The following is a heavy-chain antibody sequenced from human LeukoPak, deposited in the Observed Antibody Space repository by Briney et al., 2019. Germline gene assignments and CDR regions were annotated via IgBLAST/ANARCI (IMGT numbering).Heavy chain of an antibody. D-gene: IGHD3-22*01. CDR2: ISSSGSTI. Sequence: HPGGSLRLSCAASGFTFSSYEMNWVRQAPGKGLEWVSYISSSGSTIYYADSVKGRFTISRDNAKNSLYLQMNSLRAEDTAVYYCARGAEYYYDSSGYYYRWGFDYWGQGTLVTVSS. CDR1: GFTFSSYE. V-gene: IGHV3-48*03. CDR3: ARGAEYYYDSSGYYYRWGFDY. J-gene: IGHJ4*02.